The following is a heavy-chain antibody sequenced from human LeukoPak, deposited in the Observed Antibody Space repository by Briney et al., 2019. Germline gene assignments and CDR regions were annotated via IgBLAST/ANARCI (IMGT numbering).Heavy chain of an antibody. D-gene: IGHD3-16*01. J-gene: IGHJ3*01. V-gene: IGHV3-11*01. CDR1: GFTFSDYY. Sequence: GGSLRLSCAASGFTFSDYYMSWIRQAPGKGLEWVSYISSSGSTIYYADSVKGRFTISRDNAKNSLYLQMNSLRAEDTAVYYCARAITFHVDAFDGWGQGTMVTVSS. CDR2: ISSSGSTI. CDR3: ARAITFHVDAFDG.